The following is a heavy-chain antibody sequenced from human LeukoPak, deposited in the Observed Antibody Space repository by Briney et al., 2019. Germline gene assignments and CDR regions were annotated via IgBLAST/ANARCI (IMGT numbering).Heavy chain of an antibody. D-gene: IGHD3-10*01. CDR1: GFTFSSYE. CDR2: ISSSAIRI. J-gene: IGHJ6*02. Sequence: PGGSLRLSCAASGFTFSSYEMNWVRQAPGKGLEWVSYISSSAIRIYYVDSVKGRFTISRDNAKNSLYLQMNSLRAEDTAVYYCARDRGQYPSYGMDVWGQGTTVTVSS. V-gene: IGHV3-48*03. CDR3: ARDRGQYPSYGMDV.